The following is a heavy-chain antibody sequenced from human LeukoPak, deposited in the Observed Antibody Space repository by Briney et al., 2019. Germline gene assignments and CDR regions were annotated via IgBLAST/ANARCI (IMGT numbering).Heavy chain of an antibody. CDR3: AREDYVWGSYRPNAFDI. CDR2: INPNSGGT. CDR1: GYTFTGYY. V-gene: IGHV1-2*06. D-gene: IGHD3-16*02. J-gene: IGHJ3*02. Sequence: ASVKVSCKASGYTFTGYYMHWVRQAPGQGLEWMGRINPNSGGTNYAQKFQGRVTMTRDTSFSTAYMELSRLRSDDTAVYYCAREDYVWGSYRPNAFDIWGQGTMVTVSS.